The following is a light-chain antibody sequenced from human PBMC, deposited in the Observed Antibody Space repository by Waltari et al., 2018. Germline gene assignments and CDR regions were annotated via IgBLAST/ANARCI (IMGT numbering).Light chain of an antibody. CDR3: YSTDGGGTHNGV. CDR1: ALPRKY. CDR2: EDT. V-gene: IGLV3-10*01. J-gene: IGLJ3*02. Sequence: SYELTQPPSVSVSPGQTARITCSGSALPRKYAFWYQQKSGQAPVLVIYEDTKRPSGIPERFCGSTSGTTNTLTIIGAQVEDDADYYCYSTDGGGTHNGVFGGGTKLTVL.